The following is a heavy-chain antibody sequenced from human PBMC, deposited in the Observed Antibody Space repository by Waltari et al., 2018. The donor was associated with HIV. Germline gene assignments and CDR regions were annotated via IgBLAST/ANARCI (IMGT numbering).Heavy chain of an antibody. V-gene: IGHV4-34*01. CDR1: GGSFSGYY. Sequence: QVQLQQWGAGLLKPSETLSLTCAVYGGSFSGYYWSWIRQPPGKGLEWIGEINHSGSTNYNPSLKSRVTISVDTSKNQFSLKLSSVTAADTAVYYCARGGFVSWRGYSSSEVNVWGKGTTVTVSS. D-gene: IGHD5-18*01. J-gene: IGHJ6*04. CDR3: ARGGFVSWRGYSSSEVNV. CDR2: INHSGST.